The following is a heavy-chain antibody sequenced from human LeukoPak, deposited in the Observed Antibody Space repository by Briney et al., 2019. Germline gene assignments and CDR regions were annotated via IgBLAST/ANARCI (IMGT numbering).Heavy chain of an antibody. J-gene: IGHJ4*02. Sequence: GGSLRLSCAASGFAFLNYGMSWVRQAPGKGLEWVSAISGSGVTTYYAGSVKGRFTISRDNSKNTLYLQMNSLRAEDTALYYCAKVTGVRGVIFFDYWGQGTLVTVSS. CDR2: ISGSGVTT. CDR3: AKVTGVRGVIFFDY. V-gene: IGHV3-23*01. D-gene: IGHD3-10*01. CDR1: GFAFLNYG.